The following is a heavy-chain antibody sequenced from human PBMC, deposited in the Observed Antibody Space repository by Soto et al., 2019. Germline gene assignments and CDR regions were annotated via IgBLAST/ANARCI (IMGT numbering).Heavy chain of an antibody. J-gene: IGHJ4*02. CDR2: IYYSGST. V-gene: IGHV4-39*01. Sequence: QLQLQESGPGLVKPSETLSLTCTVSGGSISSSSYYWGWIRQPPGKGLEWIGSIYYSGSTYYNPSLKSRVTISVDTSKNQFSLKLSSVTAADTAVYYCASLSGYSSSWYPPGGYWGQGTLVTVSS. CDR1: GGSISSSSYY. D-gene: IGHD6-13*01. CDR3: ASLSGYSSSWYPPGGY.